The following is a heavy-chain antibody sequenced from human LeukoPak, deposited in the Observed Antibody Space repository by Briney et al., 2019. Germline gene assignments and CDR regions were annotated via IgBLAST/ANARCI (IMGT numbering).Heavy chain of an antibody. CDR3: ARHFDYYYYMDV. V-gene: IGHV4-34*01. Sequence: SETLSLTCAVYGGSFSGYYWSWIRQPPGKGLEWIGEINHSGSTNYNPSLKGRVTISVDTSKNQFSLKLSSVTAADTAVYYCARHFDYYYYMDVWGKGTTVTISS. CDR1: GGSFSGYY. J-gene: IGHJ6*03. CDR2: INHSGST.